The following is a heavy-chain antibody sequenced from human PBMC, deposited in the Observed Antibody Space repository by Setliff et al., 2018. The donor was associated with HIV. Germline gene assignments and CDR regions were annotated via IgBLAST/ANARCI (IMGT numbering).Heavy chain of an antibody. J-gene: IGHJ4*02. CDR3: ARPEPYGDYGY. Sequence: ASVKVSCKASGYTFTTYDITWVRQAPGQGLEWMGGIGGYDGNTKYPQKFQGRVTMTTDTSTSTAYMELRSLRSDDTAVYYCARPEPYGDYGYWGQGTLVTVSS. D-gene: IGHD4-17*01. V-gene: IGHV1-18*01. CDR2: IGGYDGNT. CDR1: GYTFTTYD.